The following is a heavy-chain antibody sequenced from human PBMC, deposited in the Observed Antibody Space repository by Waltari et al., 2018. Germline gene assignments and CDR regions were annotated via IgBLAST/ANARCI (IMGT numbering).Heavy chain of an antibody. CDR1: GFTYSNHW. J-gene: IGHJ6*02. Sequence: EEQLVESGGGLVQPGDSLRLSCAASGFTYSNHWMHWVRQAPGRGLVCVSRINGDGRTSNYAYSVKGRFTISRDNTKKTLYLQMKRLRVEDTAVYYCARLAPKTYRSPVPGRDYYYGLDVWGQGTTVTVSS. V-gene: IGHV3-74*01. D-gene: IGHD6-13*01. CDR3: ARLAPKTYRSPVPGRDYYYGLDV. CDR2: INGDGRTS.